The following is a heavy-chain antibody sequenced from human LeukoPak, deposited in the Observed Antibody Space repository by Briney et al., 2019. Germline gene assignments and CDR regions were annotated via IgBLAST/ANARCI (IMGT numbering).Heavy chain of an antibody. Sequence: ASVKVSCKASGYTFTSYDINWVRQATGQGLEWMGWMNPNSGNTGYAQKFQGRVTMTRNTSISTAYMELSSLRSEDTAVYYCARGGVSGWYSYYYYYGMDVWGQGTTVTVSS. D-gene: IGHD6-19*01. CDR2: MNPNSGNT. J-gene: IGHJ6*02. V-gene: IGHV1-8*01. CDR3: ARGGVSGWYSYYYYYGMDV. CDR1: GYTFTSYD.